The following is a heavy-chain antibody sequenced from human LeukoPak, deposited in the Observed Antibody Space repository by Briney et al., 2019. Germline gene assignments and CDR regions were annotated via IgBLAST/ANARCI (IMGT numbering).Heavy chain of an antibody. CDR2: ISGSGGST. CDR1: GFTFSSYA. J-gene: IGHJ4*02. Sequence: GSLRLSCAASGFTFSSYAMSWVRQAPGKGLEGVSAISGSGGSTYYADSVKGRFTISRDNSKNTLYLQMNSLRAEDTAVYYCAKDIRFLEWLSITYFDYWGQGTLVTVSS. CDR3: AKDIRFLEWLSITYFDY. D-gene: IGHD3-3*01. V-gene: IGHV3-23*01.